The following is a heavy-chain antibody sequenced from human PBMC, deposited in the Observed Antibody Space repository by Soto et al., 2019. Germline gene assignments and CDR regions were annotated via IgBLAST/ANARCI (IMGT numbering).Heavy chain of an antibody. Sequence: EVQLVESGGGLVKPGGSLTLSCAASGFTFSISTMIWVRQAPGKRLEWVSSISSGTTYFYYADSVKGRFSISRDNAKRSLFLQMNSLRVEDTAVYYCARGDGTGLHSSGWSPRFWGQGTLVTVSS. J-gene: IGHJ4*02. CDR1: GFTFSIST. V-gene: IGHV3-21*01. D-gene: IGHD6-13*01. CDR2: ISSGTTYF. CDR3: ARGDGTGLHSSGWSPRF.